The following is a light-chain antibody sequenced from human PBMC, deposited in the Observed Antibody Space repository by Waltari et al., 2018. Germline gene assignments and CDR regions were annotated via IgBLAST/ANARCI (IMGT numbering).Light chain of an antibody. J-gene: IGKJ1*01. CDR2: GAF. CDR1: QSGRDF. CDR3: QQYDHWPRT. Sequence: EIVMTQSPDTLSVSPGERVTLSCRASQSGRDFLAWYQHKPGQAPRLLIYGAFTRATGIPGRFSGRGSGTEFTLTISGLQSEDFAVYYCQQYDHWPRTFGQGTKVEIK. V-gene: IGKV3-15*01.